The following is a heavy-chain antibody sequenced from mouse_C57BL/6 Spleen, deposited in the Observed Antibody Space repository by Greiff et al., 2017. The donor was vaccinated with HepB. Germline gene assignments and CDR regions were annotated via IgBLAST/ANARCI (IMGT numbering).Heavy chain of an antibody. CDR3: ARQVVVANYYAMDY. CDR2: ISSGGSYT. V-gene: IGHV5-6*01. CDR1: GFTFSSYG. D-gene: IGHD1-1*01. J-gene: IGHJ4*01. Sequence: EVQVVESGGDLVKPGGSLKLSCAASGFTFSSYGMSWVRQTPDKRLEWVATISSGGSYTYYPDSVKGRFTISRDNAKNTLYLQMSSLKSEDTAMYYCARQVVVANYYAMDYWGQGTSVTVSS.